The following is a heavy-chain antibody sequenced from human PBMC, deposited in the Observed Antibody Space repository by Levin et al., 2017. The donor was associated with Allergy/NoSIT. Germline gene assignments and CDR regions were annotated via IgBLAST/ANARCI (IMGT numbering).Heavy chain of an antibody. D-gene: IGHD5-12*01. Sequence: SETLSLTCAIYGGSFSSYYWNWIRQPPGKGLEWIGEINHSGSTNYNPSLKSRVTMSVDTSKNHFSLNLSSVTAADTAVYYCARFVWLGGQDGLDVWGQGTTVTVSS. J-gene: IGHJ6*02. CDR2: INHSGST. V-gene: IGHV4-34*01. CDR3: ARFVWLGGQDGLDV. CDR1: GGSFSSYY.